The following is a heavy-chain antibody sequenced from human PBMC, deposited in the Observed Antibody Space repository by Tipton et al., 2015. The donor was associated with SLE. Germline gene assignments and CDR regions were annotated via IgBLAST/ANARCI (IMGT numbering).Heavy chain of an antibody. D-gene: IGHD1-26*01. V-gene: IGHV4-38-2*02. CDR2: VYHNGDT. Sequence: TLSLTCEVSGYSISSAYYWGWIRQPPGKGLEWIGNVYHNGDTYYNPSLRSRVSISVDVSRNQFSLTLNSVTAADTATYSCARETGTYYSTWFDSWGQGTLVTVSS. CDR3: ARETGTYYSTWFDS. J-gene: IGHJ5*01. CDR1: GYSISSAYY.